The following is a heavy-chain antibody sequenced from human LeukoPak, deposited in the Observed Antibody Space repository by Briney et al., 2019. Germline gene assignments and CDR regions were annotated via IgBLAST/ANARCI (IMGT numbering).Heavy chain of an antibody. CDR2: IPGSGGNT. D-gene: IGHD2-15*01. CDR1: GFTFSSYF. J-gene: IGHJ4*02. V-gene: IGHV3-23*01. CDR3: SNYCSGASCYSGLAY. Sequence: GGSRRLSCAASGFTFSSYFMSWVRQAPGKGLEWVSTIPGSGGNTYYADSVKGRFTISRDNSKNTPYLQMNSLRAEDTAVYYCSNYCSGASCYSGLAYWGQGTLVTVSS.